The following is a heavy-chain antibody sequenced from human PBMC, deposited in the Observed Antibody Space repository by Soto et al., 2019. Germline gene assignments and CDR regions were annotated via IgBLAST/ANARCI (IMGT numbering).Heavy chain of an antibody. CDR3: ARGMAEDQIFYYFDY. CDR2: VSNTATT. J-gene: IGHJ4*02. D-gene: IGHD3-9*01. CDR1: GASLINYY. Sequence: SETLSLTCTVSGASLINYYLAWIRQSPGGGLESIGYVSNTATTTYNPSLTNRVTISVDASTSQFYLKLRSVTAADTSVYYCARGMAEDQIFYYFDYWGQGALVTVS. V-gene: IGHV4-59*01.